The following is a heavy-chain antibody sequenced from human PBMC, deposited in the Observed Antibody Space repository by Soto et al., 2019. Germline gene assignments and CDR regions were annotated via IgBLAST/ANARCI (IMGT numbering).Heavy chain of an antibody. Sequence: GGSLRLSCAASGFTFSSYAMSWVRQAPGKGLEWVSAISGSGGSTYYADSVKGRFTISRDNSKNTLYLQMNSLRAEDTAVYYCAKGGPNPFLSPVVVTAIPLSVSYYYGMDVWGQGTTVTVSS. CDR1: GFTFSSYA. J-gene: IGHJ6*02. CDR2: ISGSGGST. D-gene: IGHD2-21*02. V-gene: IGHV3-23*01. CDR3: AKGGPNPFLSPVVVTAIPLSVSYYYGMDV.